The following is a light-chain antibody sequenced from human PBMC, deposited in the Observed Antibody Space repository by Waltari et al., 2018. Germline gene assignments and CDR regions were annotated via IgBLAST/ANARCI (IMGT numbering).Light chain of an antibody. V-gene: IGKV3-15*01. CDR1: QSVITN. CDR3: QQYNNWPRT. CDR2: GAS. Sequence: EILLTQSPATLSVSPGERVALSCRASQSVITNLAWYQQKPGQAPRLVMYGASSRATGISARFSGSGSGTEFTLTISSLQSEDFAVYYCQQYNNWPRTFGQGTRVEIK. J-gene: IGKJ1*01.